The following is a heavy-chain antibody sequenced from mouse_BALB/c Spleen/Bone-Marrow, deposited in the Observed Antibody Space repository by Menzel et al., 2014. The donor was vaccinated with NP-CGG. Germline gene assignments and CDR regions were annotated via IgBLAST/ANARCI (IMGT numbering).Heavy chain of an antibody. CDR3: TRHGEVRRFYYALDY. D-gene: IGHD2-14*01. J-gene: IGHJ4*01. Sequence: EVQLQQSGGGLVQSGGSLKLSCTASGFTFSSYSMSWVRQTPEKRLEWVAYISNGGGSTYYPDAVKGRFTISRDNAKNSLYLQMSSLKSEDTAMYYCTRHGEVRRFYYALDYWGQGTSVTVSS. V-gene: IGHV5-12-2*01. CDR1: GFTFSSYS. CDR2: ISNGGGST.